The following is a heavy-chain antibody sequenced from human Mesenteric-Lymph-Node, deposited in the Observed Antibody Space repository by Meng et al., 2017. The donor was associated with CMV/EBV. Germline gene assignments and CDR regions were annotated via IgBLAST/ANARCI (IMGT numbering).Heavy chain of an antibody. V-gene: IGHV3-30*02. Sequence: GGSLRLSCAASRFTFSTYGMHWVRQAPGKGLEWVTFIRYDGSNKSYADFVKGRFTISRDNAKNSLFLQMNSLRVDDTAVYFCGRERWGLGDYWGQGTVVTVSS. D-gene: IGHD2-21*02. J-gene: IGHJ4*02. CDR3: GRERWGLGDY. CDR2: IRYDGSNK. CDR1: RFTFSTYG.